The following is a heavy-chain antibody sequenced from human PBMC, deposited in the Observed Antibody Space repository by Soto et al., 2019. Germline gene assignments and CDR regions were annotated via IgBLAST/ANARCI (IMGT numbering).Heavy chain of an antibody. J-gene: IGHJ3*02. CDR2: IYQSGST. D-gene: IGHD3-22*01. Sequence: QMHLQESGSGLVKPSQTLSLTCAVSGGSLSSSAYSWSWIRQPPGKGLEWIGFIYQSGSTYYNPHLKSRVTMSLDRPKNQFSLKLRSVTAEDTAVYYCARELLFYDSDGFSWDDAFDIWGQGTMVTVSS. CDR1: GGSLSSSAYS. V-gene: IGHV4-30-2*01. CDR3: ARELLFYDSDGFSWDDAFDI.